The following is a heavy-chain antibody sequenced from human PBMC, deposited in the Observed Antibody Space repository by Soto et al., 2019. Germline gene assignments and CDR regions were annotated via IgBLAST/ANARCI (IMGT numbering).Heavy chain of an antibody. D-gene: IGHD5-12*01. Sequence: QVQLVESGGGVVQPGRSLRLSCAPSGFIFSSYGMHWVRQAPGKGLEWVAVIRYDGSNKYYADSVRGRFTISRDNSRNRLYLQMNSLGAEDTARYSCARVKQGRGGYDSPFDYWGQGPLVTVSS. CDR3: ARVKQGRGGYDSPFDY. CDR2: IRYDGSNK. J-gene: IGHJ4*02. CDR1: GFIFSSYG. V-gene: IGHV3-33*01.